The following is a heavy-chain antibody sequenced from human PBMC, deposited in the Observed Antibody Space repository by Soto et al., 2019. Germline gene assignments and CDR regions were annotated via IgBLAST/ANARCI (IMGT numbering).Heavy chain of an antibody. CDR1: GGSISSGEYY. V-gene: IGHV4-30-4*01. CDR3: ASAMYSSSWYKGGIWFDP. Sequence: QVQLQESGPGLVKPSQTLSLTCTVSGGSISSGEYYWSWIRQPPGKGLEWMGYIYYSGSTYYNPYLKSRVTISVDTSKNQFSLKLSSVTAADTAVYYCASAMYSSSWYKGGIWFDPRGQGTLGTVSS. D-gene: IGHD6-13*01. CDR2: IYYSGST. J-gene: IGHJ5*02.